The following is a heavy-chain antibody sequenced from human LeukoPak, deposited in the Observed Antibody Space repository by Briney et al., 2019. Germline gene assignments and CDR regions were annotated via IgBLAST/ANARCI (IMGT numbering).Heavy chain of an antibody. D-gene: IGHD1-26*01. CDR1: GGSISSSNYY. J-gene: IGHJ3*02. CDR3: ARGLIVGANPDAFDI. V-gene: IGHV4-39*07. Sequence: SETLSLTCTVSGGSISSSNYYWGWIRQPPGKGLEWIANIYYSGSTYHNPALKSRVTISVDTSKNQFSLRLSSVTAADAAVYYCARGLIVGANPDAFDIWGQGTMVTVSS. CDR2: IYYSGST.